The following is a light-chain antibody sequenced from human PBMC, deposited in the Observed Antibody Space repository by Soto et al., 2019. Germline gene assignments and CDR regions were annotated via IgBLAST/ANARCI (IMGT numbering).Light chain of an antibody. CDR2: DDR. Sequence: SYVLTQAPSVSVARGQTATITCGGNDIRSKSVHWYHQRPGQPPVLVVYDDRKRPSGIPDRFSASNSGPTATLTISRVEAGDEGDYYCQVWDSDSEVVFGGGTKLTVL. J-gene: IGLJ2*01. CDR3: QVWDSDSEVV. V-gene: IGLV3-21*02. CDR1: DIRSKS.